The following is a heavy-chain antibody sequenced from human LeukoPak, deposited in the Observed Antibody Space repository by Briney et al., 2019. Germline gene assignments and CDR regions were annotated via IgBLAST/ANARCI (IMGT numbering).Heavy chain of an antibody. J-gene: IGHJ3*02. V-gene: IGHV7-4-1*02. D-gene: IGHD3-22*01. Sequence: ASVKVSCKASGYTFTSYAMNWVRQAPGQGLEWMGWINTNTGNPTYAQGFTGRFVFSLDTSVSTAYLQISSLKAEDTAVYYCASLGSGYYPDAFDIWGQGTMVTVSS. CDR1: GYTFTSYA. CDR3: ASLGSGYYPDAFDI. CDR2: INTNTGNP.